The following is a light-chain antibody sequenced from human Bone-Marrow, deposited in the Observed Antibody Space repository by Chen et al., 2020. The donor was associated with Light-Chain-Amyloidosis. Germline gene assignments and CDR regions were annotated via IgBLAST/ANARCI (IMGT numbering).Light chain of an antibody. Sequence: SSALPQPPSAYVSSGHPARLTCSGDDLPTKYAYWYQQQPGQAPVLVIHRDTERPSGISERFSGSSSGTTATLTISGVQAEDEADYHCQSADSSGTYEVIFGGGTKLTVL. CDR1: DLPTKY. J-gene: IGLJ2*01. CDR2: RDT. V-gene: IGLV3-25*03. CDR3: QSADSSGTYEVI.